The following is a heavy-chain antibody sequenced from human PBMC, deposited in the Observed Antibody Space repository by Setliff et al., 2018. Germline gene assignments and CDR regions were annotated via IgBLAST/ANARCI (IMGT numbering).Heavy chain of an antibody. D-gene: IGHD7-27*01. CDR2: IYYRGST. J-gene: IGHJ4*02. V-gene: IGHV4-38-2*01. Sequence: PSETLSLTCAVSGYSISSGYNWGWIRQPPGEGLEWIASIYYRGSTSYNSSLKSRVSISVDTSKNQFSLNLNSVTAADTAVYYCATLTGDRGVDYWGQGRLVTVSS. CDR1: GYSISSGYN. CDR3: ATLTGDRGVDY.